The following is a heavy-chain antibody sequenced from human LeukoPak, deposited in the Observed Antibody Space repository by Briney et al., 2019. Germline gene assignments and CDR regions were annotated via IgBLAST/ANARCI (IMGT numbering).Heavy chain of an antibody. CDR1: GDSISSSGYY. D-gene: IGHD1-26*01. J-gene: IGHJ4*02. CDR3: ARSRYGSYYPFDF. V-gene: IGHV4-39*01. Sequence: PSETLSLTCSVSGDSISSSGYYWGWIRQPPGKGLEWIGSLSYSEDTYYNPSLKSRVTISVGTSKTQFSLNLTSVTASDTAVYCCARSRYGSYYPFDFWGQGTLVTVSS. CDR2: LSYSEDT.